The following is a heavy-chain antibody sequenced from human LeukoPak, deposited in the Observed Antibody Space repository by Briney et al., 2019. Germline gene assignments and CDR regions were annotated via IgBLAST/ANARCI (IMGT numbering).Heavy chain of an antibody. Sequence: RGESLKISCKGSGYSFTSYWIGWVRQMPGKGLEWMGIIYPGDSDTRYSPSFQGQVTISADKSISTAYLQWSSLKASDTAMYYCARHWDDYDSSGYYYEFDYWGQGTLVTVSS. D-gene: IGHD3-22*01. V-gene: IGHV5-51*01. CDR3: ARHWDDYDSSGYYYEFDY. CDR1: GYSFTSYW. CDR2: IYPGDSDT. J-gene: IGHJ4*02.